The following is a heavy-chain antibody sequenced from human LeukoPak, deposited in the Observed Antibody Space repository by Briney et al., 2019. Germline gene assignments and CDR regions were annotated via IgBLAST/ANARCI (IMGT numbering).Heavy chain of an antibody. CDR3: ARAYDFWSGYYNGYYYYGMDV. J-gene: IGHJ6*02. CDR2: ISSNSSYV. V-gene: IGHV3-21*01. D-gene: IGHD3-3*01. CDR1: GFTFSSYS. Sequence: GGSLRLSCAASGFTFSSYSMNWVRQAPGKGLEWVSSISSNSSYVYYADSVKGRFTISRDNAKNSLYLQMNRLRAEDTAVYYCARAYDFWSGYYNGYYYYGMDVWGQGTTVTVSS.